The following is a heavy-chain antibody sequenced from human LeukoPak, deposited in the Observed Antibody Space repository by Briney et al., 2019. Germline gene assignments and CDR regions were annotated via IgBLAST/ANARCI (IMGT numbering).Heavy chain of an antibody. V-gene: IGHV3-48*03. Sequence: RGGSLRLSCAASGFTFSSYEMNWVRQAPGKWVEWVSYISSSGSTIFYGDSVKGRFTISRDNAKTSLYLQMNSLRAEDTAVYYCAREGWLPSFDIWGQGTMVTVSS. CDR2: ISSSGSTI. CDR3: AREGWLPSFDI. CDR1: GFTFSSYE. J-gene: IGHJ3*02. D-gene: IGHD5-24*01.